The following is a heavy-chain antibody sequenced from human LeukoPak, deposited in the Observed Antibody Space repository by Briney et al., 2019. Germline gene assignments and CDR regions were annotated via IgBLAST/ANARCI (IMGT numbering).Heavy chain of an antibody. Sequence: SETLSLTCSVSGSSISSYYWSWIRQPPGKGLEWIGFIYSSGTTNYNPSLKSRVTISVDTSKKQFSLKMTSVTAADTAVYYCAREIGFKGWFDPWGQGTLVTVSS. V-gene: IGHV4-59*01. D-gene: IGHD2-15*01. CDR3: AREIGFKGWFDP. J-gene: IGHJ5*02. CDR1: GSSISSYY. CDR2: IYSSGTT.